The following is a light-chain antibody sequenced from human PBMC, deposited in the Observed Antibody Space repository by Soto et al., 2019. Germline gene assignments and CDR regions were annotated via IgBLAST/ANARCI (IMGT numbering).Light chain of an antibody. CDR2: KAS. CDR1: QSISSW. Sequence: DIQMTQSPSTLSASVGDRVTITCRASQSISSWLAWYQQKPGEAPKLLISKASTLESGVPSRFSGSGSGTEFTLTISSLQPDDFSTYFCQQHFSFWTFGQGTKVEI. V-gene: IGKV1-5*03. J-gene: IGKJ1*01. CDR3: QQHFSFWT.